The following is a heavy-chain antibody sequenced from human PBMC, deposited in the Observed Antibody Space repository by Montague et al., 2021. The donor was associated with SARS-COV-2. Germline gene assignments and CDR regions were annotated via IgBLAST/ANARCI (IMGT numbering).Heavy chain of an antibody. J-gene: IGHJ5*02. CDR3: ARGKGSSWSYNWFDP. Sequence: SETLSLTCAVYGGSFSGYYWTWIRQSPGKGLEWIGYIYYSGSTYYNPSLKSRVTISVDTSKNQFSLKLSSVTAADTAVYYCARGKGSSWSYNWFDPWGQGTLVTVSS. D-gene: IGHD6-13*01. V-gene: IGHV4-59*06. CDR2: IYYSGST. CDR1: GGSFSGYY.